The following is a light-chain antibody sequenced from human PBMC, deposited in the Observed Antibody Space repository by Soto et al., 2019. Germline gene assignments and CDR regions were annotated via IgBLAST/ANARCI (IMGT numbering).Light chain of an antibody. Sequence: QSVLTQPRSVSGSHGHSVTISCTGTSTDVGASNNVSWYQQLPGRAPKLMIYDVSERPSGVPDRFSGSKSGNTASLTISGLQADDEADYYCQSYDTGLDYVFGTGTKVTVL. CDR1: STDVGASNN. J-gene: IGLJ1*01. CDR2: DVS. CDR3: QSYDTGLDYV. V-gene: IGLV2-11*01.